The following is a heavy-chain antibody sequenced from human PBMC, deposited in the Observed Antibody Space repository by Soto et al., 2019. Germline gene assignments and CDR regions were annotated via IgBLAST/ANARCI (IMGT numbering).Heavy chain of an antibody. CDR3: ARSGGAGSYYDFWTYYYYGMDV. J-gene: IGHJ6*02. CDR1: GYTFTSYA. D-gene: IGHD3-3*01. V-gene: IGHV1-3*01. CDR2: INAGNGNT. Sequence: QVQLVQSGAEVKKPGASVKVSCKASGYTFTSYAMHWVRQAPGQRLEWMGWINAGNGNTKYSQKFQGRVTITRDTSASTAYMELSSLRSEDTAVYYCARSGGAGSYYDFWTYYYYGMDVWGHGTTVTVS.